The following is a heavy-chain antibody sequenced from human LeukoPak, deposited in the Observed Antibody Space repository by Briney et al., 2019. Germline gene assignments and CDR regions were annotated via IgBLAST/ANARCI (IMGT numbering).Heavy chain of an antibody. CDR3: AKAIIRTDITGKGYFDY. Sequence: ASVKVSCKASGGTFSSYAISWVRQAPGQGLEWMGRIIPILGIANYAQKFQDRVTITADKSTSTAYMELSSLRSEDTAVYYCAKAIIRTDITGKGYFDYWGQGTLVTVSS. D-gene: IGHD1-20*01. V-gene: IGHV1-69*04. CDR2: IIPILGIA. J-gene: IGHJ4*02. CDR1: GGTFSSYA.